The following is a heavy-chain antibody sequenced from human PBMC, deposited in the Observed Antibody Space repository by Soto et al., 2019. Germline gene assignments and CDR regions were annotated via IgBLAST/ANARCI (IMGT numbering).Heavy chain of an antibody. CDR2: ISGSGGST. J-gene: IGHJ6*02. CDR3: AKGGAARGGYYYYGMDV. Sequence: EVQLLESGGGLVQPGGSLRLSCAASGFTFSSYAMSWVRQAPGKGLEWVSDISGSGGSTYYADSVKGRFTISRDNSKNTLYLQMNSLRAEDTAVYYCAKGGAARGGYYYYGMDVWGQGTTVTVSS. CDR1: GFTFSSYA. V-gene: IGHV3-23*01. D-gene: IGHD1-26*01.